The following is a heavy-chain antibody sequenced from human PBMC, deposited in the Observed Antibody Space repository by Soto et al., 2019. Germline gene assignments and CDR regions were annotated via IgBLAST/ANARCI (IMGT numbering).Heavy chain of an antibody. CDR1: GFTFSRNT. CDR2: ITSSGSYV. CDR3: VKDEGFEAMDV. Sequence: EVQLVESGGGLVKPGGSLRLSCVTSGFTFSRNTMNWVRQAPGKGLEWVASITSSGSYVYYADSVKGRFSASRDNAKNSLSLQMGSLRPDDTAIYFCVKDEGFEAMDVWGQGTTVTVSS. J-gene: IGHJ6*02. V-gene: IGHV3-21*01. D-gene: IGHD3-9*01.